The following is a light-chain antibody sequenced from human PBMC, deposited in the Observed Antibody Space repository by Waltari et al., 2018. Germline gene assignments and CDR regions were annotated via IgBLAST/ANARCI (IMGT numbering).Light chain of an antibody. V-gene: IGLV1-40*01. CDR2: GTS. Sequence: QSGLTQPPSVSGAPGQRVTISCTGSSSNIGAGYDVHWYQLLPGTAPKLPIYGTSNRPAGVPDRFSGSKSGTSASLAITGLQAECEAGYYCRSYESSLSGSVFGGGTKLTVL. CDR1: SSNIGAGYD. J-gene: IGLJ2*01. CDR3: RSYESSLSGSV.